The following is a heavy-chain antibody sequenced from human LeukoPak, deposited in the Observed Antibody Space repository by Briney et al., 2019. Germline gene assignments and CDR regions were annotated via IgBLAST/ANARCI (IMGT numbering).Heavy chain of an antibody. J-gene: IGHJ6*02. V-gene: IGHV3-33*01. Sequence: GGSLRLSWAASGFTFSSYGMHWVRQAPGKGLEWVAVIWYDGSNKYYADSVKGRFTISRDNSKNTLYMKMNSLRAEDTAVYYCARDEYGGYAASRDYYYYYGMDVWGQGTTVTVSS. CDR1: GFTFSSYG. D-gene: IGHD5-12*01. CDR3: ARDEYGGYAASRDYYYYYGMDV. CDR2: IWYDGSNK.